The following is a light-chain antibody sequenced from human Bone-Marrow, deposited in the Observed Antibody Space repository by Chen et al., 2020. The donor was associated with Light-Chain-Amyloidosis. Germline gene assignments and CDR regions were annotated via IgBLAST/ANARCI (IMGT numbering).Light chain of an antibody. CDR3: QSYQGSSQGV. CDR1: SGSIATNY. CDR2: EDD. Sequence: FLLTQPHSVSESPGQTVIISCTRSSGSIATNYVQWYQQRPGSSPTTVIYEDDQRPSGVPDRCSGSIDRSSNSASLTISGLKTEDEADYYCQSYQGSSQGVFGGGTKLTVL. V-gene: IGLV6-57*01. J-gene: IGLJ3*02.